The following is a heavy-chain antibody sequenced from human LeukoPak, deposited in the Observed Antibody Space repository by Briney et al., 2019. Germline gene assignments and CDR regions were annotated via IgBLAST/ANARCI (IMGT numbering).Heavy chain of an antibody. V-gene: IGHV1-2*06. CDR1: GYTFTGYY. CDR2: INPNSGGT. D-gene: IGHD4-17*01. J-gene: IGHJ4*02. CDR3: AATVTTSYFDY. Sequence: ASVKVSCKASGYTFTGYYMHWVRQAPGQGLEWMGRINPNSGGTNYAQKFQGRVTMTRDTSISTAYMELSRLRPDDTAVYYCAATVTTSYFDYWGQGTLVTVSS.